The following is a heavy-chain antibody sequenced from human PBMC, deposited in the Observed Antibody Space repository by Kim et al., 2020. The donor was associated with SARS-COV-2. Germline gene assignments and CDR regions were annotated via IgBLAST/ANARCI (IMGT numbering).Heavy chain of an antibody. CDR1: GGSFSGYY. V-gene: IGHV4-34*01. D-gene: IGHD6-13*01. J-gene: IGHJ4*02. CDR2: INHSGST. Sequence: SETLSLTCAVYGGSFSGYYWSWIRQPPGKGLEWIGEINHSGSTNYNPSLKSRVTISVDTSKNQFSLKLSSVTAADTAVYYCARGITSSWYPYYFDYWGQGTLVTVSS. CDR3: ARGITSSWYPYYFDY.